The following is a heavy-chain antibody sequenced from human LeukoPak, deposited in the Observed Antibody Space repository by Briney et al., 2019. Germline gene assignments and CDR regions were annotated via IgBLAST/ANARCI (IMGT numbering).Heavy chain of an antibody. D-gene: IGHD2-15*01. CDR2: ISSSSSYI. V-gene: IGHV3-21*01. Sequence: GGSLRLSCAASGFTFSNYAMSWVRQAPGKGLEWVSSISSSSSYIYYADSVKGRFTISRDNAKNSLYLQMNSLRAEDTAVYYCARVGQYCSGGSCYHSADYWGQGTLVTVSS. J-gene: IGHJ4*02. CDR1: GFTFSNYA. CDR3: ARVGQYCSGGSCYHSADY.